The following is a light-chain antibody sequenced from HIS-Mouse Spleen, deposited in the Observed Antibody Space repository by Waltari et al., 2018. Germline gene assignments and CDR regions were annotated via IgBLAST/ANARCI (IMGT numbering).Light chain of an antibody. J-gene: IGLJ2*01. CDR3: CSYAGSSTLV. CDR1: SSDVGSYNL. V-gene: IGLV2-23*01. CDR2: EGS. Sequence: QSALTQPASVSGSPGQSITISCTGTSSDVGSYNLVSWYQQHPGKAPKTMIYEGSKRPSGVSNRFSGSKSGNTASLTISGRQAEDEADYYCCSYAGSSTLVFGGGTKLTVL.